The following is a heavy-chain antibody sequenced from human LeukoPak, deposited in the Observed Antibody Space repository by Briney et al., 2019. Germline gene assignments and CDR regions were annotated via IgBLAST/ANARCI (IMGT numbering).Heavy chain of an antibody. V-gene: IGHV1-2*02. CDR2: INPNSGGT. CDR1: GYTFTGQY. CDR3: ARDDYGVFDAFDI. D-gene: IGHD4-17*01. J-gene: IGHJ3*02. Sequence: ASVTVSCTASGYTFTGQYMHWVRQAPGQGLGWMGWINPNSGGTNYAQKFQGRVTMTRDTSISTAYMELSRLRSDDTAVYYCARDDYGVFDAFDIWGQGTMVTVSS.